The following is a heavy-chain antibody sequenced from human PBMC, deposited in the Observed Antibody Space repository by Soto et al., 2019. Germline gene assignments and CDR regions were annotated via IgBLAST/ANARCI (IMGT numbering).Heavy chain of an antibody. CDR2: INPSGGST. J-gene: IGHJ6*02. Sequence: QVQLVQSGAEVKKPGASVKVSCKASGYTFTSYYMHWVRQAPGQGLEWMGIINPSGGSTSYAQKFQGRVTMTRDTSTSTVYMELSSLRSEDTAVYYCAREVAGPLDYYYGMDVWGQGTTVTVS. V-gene: IGHV1-46*01. CDR1: GYTFTSYY. CDR3: AREVAGPLDYYYGMDV. D-gene: IGHD6-19*01.